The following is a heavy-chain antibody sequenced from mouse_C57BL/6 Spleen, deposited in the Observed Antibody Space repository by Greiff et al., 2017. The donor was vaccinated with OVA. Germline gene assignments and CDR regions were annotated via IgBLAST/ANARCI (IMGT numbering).Heavy chain of an antibody. V-gene: IGHV1-42*01. CDR1: GYSFTGYY. J-gene: IGHJ3*01. Sequence: VQLKQSGPELVKPGASVKISCKASGYSFTGYYMNWVKQSPEKSLEWIGEINPSTGGTTYNQKFKAKATLTVDKSSSTAYMQLKSLTSEDSAVYYCEQEDYDGRFAYWGQGTLVTVSA. D-gene: IGHD2-4*01. CDR3: EQEDYDGRFAY. CDR2: INPSTGGT.